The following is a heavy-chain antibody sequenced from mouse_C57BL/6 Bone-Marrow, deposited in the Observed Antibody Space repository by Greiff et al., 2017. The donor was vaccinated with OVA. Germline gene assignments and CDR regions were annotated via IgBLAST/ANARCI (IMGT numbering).Heavy chain of an antibody. J-gene: IGHJ1*03. CDR2: IDPSDSYT. Sequence: QVQLQQPGAELVMPGASVKLSCKASGYTFTSYWMHWVKQRPGQGLEWIGEIDPSDSYTNYNQKFKGKSTLTVDKSSSTAYMQLSSLTSEDSAVYYCARSDGYYVLLYWYFEVWGTGTTVTVSS. CDR3: ARSDGYYVLLYWYFEV. V-gene: IGHV1-69*01. D-gene: IGHD2-3*01. CDR1: GYTFTSYW.